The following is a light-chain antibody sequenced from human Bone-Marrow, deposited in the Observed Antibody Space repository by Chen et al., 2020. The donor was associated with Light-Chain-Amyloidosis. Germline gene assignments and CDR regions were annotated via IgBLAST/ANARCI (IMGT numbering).Light chain of an antibody. CDR1: SSNIGSNT. Sequence: QSVLTQPPPASGPPGQRVTISCSGSSSNIGSNTVNWYQQLPGTAPKLLIYSNNQRPSGVPDRFSGSKSGTSASLAISGLQSEDEADYYCAAWDDSLNGPVFGGGTKLTVL. CDR3: AAWDDSLNGPV. V-gene: IGLV1-44*01. J-gene: IGLJ3*02. CDR2: SNN.